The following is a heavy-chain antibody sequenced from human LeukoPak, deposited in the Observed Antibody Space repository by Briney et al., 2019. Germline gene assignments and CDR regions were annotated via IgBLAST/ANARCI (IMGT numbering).Heavy chain of an antibody. CDR2: ISYDGSNK. CDR1: GFTFSSYA. D-gene: IGHD4-23*01. J-gene: IGHJ4*02. Sequence: GGSLRLSCAASGFTFSSYAMHWVRQAPGKGLEWVAVISYDGSNKYYADSVKGRFTISRDNSKNTLYLQMNSLRAEDTAVYYCASPYGGSYFDYWGQGTLVTVSS. CDR3: ASPYGGSYFDY. V-gene: IGHV3-30*01.